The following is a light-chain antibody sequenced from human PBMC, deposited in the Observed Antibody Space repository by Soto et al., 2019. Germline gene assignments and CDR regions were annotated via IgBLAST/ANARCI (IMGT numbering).Light chain of an antibody. CDR3: QHYNSYSEA. CDR2: KAS. Sequence: DIQMTQSPSTLSGSVGDRATITRRPSQTISRWLAWYQQTQGKAPKIXIYKASTLKSGVPSRFSGSGSGTECTRTISSLQPDDVATDYCQHYNSYSEAFGQGTKVDNK. V-gene: IGKV1-5*03. CDR1: QTISRW. J-gene: IGKJ1*01.